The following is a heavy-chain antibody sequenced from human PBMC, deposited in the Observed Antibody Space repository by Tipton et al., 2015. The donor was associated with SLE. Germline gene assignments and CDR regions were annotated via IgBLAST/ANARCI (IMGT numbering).Heavy chain of an antibody. V-gene: IGHV4-61*09. D-gene: IGHD3-10*01. CDR2: IYISGGT. Sequence: TLSLTCTVSGGSISSGNYNWNWIRQPAGKGLEWIGYIYISGGTHYSPSLKSRVTISVDRSKNQFSLKLSSVTAADTAVYYCARGRKPIWFGDLGAFDIWGQGTMVTVSS. CDR1: GGSISSGNYN. CDR3: ARGRKPIWFGDLGAFDI. J-gene: IGHJ3*02.